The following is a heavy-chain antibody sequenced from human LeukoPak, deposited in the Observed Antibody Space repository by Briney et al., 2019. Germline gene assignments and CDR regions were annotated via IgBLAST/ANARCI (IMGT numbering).Heavy chain of an antibody. CDR2: IIPILGIA. Sequence: SVNVSCKASGGTFSSYAISWVRQAPGQGLEWMGRIIPILGIANYAQKFQGRVTMTRDTSTSTVYMELSSLRSEDTAVYYCARDQGVVPAANGYDAFDIWGQGTMVTVSS. J-gene: IGHJ3*02. CDR3: ARDQGVVPAANGYDAFDI. CDR1: GGTFSSYA. D-gene: IGHD2-2*01. V-gene: IGHV1-69*04.